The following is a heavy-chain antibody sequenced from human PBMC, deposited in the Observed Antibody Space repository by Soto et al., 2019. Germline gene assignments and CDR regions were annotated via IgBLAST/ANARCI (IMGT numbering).Heavy chain of an antibody. J-gene: IGHJ5*02. CDR1: GVPISSYDW. CDR3: ARGKRSKTATAGTGWFDP. CDR2: IYHNGRT. D-gene: IGHD6-13*01. Sequence: QVHLEESGPGLVRPSGNLSLTCTVSGVPISSYDWWTWVRQTPGKGMEWIGEIYHNGRTNYNPSLKSRVTLSIDKSKNQFSLNLQSLTAADTAVYYCARGKRSKTATAGTGWFDPWGPGTLVTVSS. V-gene: IGHV4-4*02.